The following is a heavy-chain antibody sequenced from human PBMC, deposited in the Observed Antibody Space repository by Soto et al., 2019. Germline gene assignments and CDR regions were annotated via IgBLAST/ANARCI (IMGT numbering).Heavy chain of an antibody. Sequence: QVQLVQSGAEVKKPGSSVKVSCKASGGTFSSYAISWVRQTPGQGLEWMGGIIPIFGTANYAQKFQGRVTITADEPTSAAYMELSSQRSEHTAVYYCARDLGLPDSDSFDIWGHGTIITVSA. D-gene: IGHD2-21*02. V-gene: IGHV1-69*01. CDR1: GGTFSSYA. CDR3: ARDLGLPDSDSFDI. J-gene: IGHJ3*02. CDR2: IIPIFGTA.